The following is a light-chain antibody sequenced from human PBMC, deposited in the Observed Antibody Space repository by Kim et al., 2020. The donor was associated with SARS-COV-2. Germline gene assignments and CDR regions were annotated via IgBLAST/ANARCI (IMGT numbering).Light chain of an antibody. Sequence: PGGTVTITCSSSTGAVTSGSYPNWFRQKPGQPPRALIYNTNNKRPWTPARFSGSLLGGNDALTLSGVQPEDEAEYYCVLYLGGGWVFGGGTQLTVL. J-gene: IGLJ3*02. CDR1: TGAVTSGSY. CDR2: NTN. CDR3: VLYLGGGWV. V-gene: IGLV7-43*01.